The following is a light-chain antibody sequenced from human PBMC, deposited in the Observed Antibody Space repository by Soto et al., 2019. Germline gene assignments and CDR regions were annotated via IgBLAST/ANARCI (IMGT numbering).Light chain of an antibody. Sequence: QSVLTQPPSASGSPGQAVTISCTGTSSDIGGYDYVSWYQQHPGKAPKLMIYDVNKRPSGVPDRFSGSKSGNTASLTVSGLQSEDEAAFYCSSYAGSNSFVFGTGTKLTVL. CDR1: SSDIGGYDY. J-gene: IGLJ1*01. V-gene: IGLV2-8*01. CDR3: SSYAGSNSFV. CDR2: DVN.